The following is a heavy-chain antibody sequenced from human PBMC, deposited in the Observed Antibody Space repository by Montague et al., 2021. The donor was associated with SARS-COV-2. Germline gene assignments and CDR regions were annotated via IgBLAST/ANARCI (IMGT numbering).Heavy chain of an antibody. CDR1: GGSISSSSYY. Sequence: SETLSLTCTVSGGSISSSSYYWGWIRQPPGKGLEWIGSIYYSGSTXYNPSLKSRVTISVDTSKNQFSLKLSSVTAAETAVYYCARVGRQQLVRLSGMDVWGQGTTVTVSS. D-gene: IGHD6-13*01. V-gene: IGHV4-39*07. J-gene: IGHJ6*02. CDR3: ARVGRQQLVRLSGMDV. CDR2: IYYSGST.